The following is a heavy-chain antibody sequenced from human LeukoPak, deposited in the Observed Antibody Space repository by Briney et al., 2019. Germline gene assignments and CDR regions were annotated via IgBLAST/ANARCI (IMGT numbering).Heavy chain of an antibody. V-gene: IGHV3-30*01. Sequence: GGSLRLSCAASGFTFSSYAMHWVRQAPGKGLEWVAVISYDGSNKYYADSVKGRFTISRDNSKNTLYLQMNSLRAEDTAVYYCARDYLEVELRIVPWFDPWGQGTLVTVSS. CDR1: GFTFSSYA. CDR3: ARDYLEVELRIVPWFDP. CDR2: ISYDGSNK. J-gene: IGHJ5*02. D-gene: IGHD1-7*01.